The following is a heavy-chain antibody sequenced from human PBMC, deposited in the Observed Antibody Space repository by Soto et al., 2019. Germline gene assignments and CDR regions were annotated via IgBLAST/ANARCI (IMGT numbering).Heavy chain of an antibody. V-gene: IGHV4-30-4*01. CDR1: GGSIISADSY. CDR3: ARHTFMVRGVIIRESKFDY. CDR2: IAYSGDT. J-gene: IGHJ4*02. D-gene: IGHD3-10*01. Sequence: SETLSLTCAVSGGSIISADSYWFWIRKHPGKGLEWIGYIAYSGDTYYNPSLKSRVTISVDTSKNQFSLKLSSVTAADTAVYYCARHTFMVRGVIIRESKFDYWGQGTLVTVSS.